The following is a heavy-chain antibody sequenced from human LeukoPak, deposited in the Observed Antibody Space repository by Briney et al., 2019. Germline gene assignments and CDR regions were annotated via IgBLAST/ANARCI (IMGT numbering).Heavy chain of an antibody. D-gene: IGHD3-22*01. V-gene: IGHV3-9*01. CDR2: INWNSDNI. CDR1: GFTFNDYA. J-gene: IGHJ3*02. Sequence: GGSLRLSCAASGFTFNDYAMYWVRQAPGKGLEWVSGINWNSDNIGYADSVKGRFTISRDDAKNSLFLQMNSLRAEDTALYYCARASYYYDTTGLGAVDIWGQGTMVTVPS. CDR3: ARASYYYDTTGLGAVDI.